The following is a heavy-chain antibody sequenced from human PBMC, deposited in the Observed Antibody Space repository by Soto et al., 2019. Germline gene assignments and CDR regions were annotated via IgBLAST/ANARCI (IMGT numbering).Heavy chain of an antibody. D-gene: IGHD1-26*01. CDR1: GLTFSISG. J-gene: IGHJ3*01. Sequence: SLRVSPPASGLTFSISGVYWLPQARGKGLESVSSMHPSAQPIFYADSVKGRFTISRDNAKNSLYLQMSSLRAEDSDVYYCARRASRWGQGTMVTVSS. CDR2: MHPSAQPI. V-gene: IGHV3-48*03. CDR3: ARRASR.